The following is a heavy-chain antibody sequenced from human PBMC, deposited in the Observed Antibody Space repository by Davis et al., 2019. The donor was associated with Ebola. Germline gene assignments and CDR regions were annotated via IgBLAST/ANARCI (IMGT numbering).Heavy chain of an antibody. Sequence: SETLSLTCTVSGGSISSSSYYWGWIRQPPGKGLEWIGSIYYSGSTYYNPSLKSRVTISVDTSKNQFSLKLSSVTAADTAVYYCARGYSDYAGWYFDLWGRGTLVTVSS. J-gene: IGHJ2*01. CDR2: IYYSGST. CDR3: ARGYSDYAGWYFDL. D-gene: IGHD5-12*01. CDR1: GGSISSSSYY. V-gene: IGHV4-39*07.